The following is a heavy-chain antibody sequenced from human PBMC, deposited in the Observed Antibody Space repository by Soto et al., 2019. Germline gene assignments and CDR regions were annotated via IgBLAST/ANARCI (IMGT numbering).Heavy chain of an antibody. CDR2: IYYSGST. CDR1: GGSISDFY. J-gene: IGHJ4*02. CDR3: ARVGGLAARTFDY. D-gene: IGHD6-6*01. V-gene: IGHV4-59*01. Sequence: LSLTCTVSGGSISDFYWSWIRQPPGKGLEWIGYIYYSGSTNYNPSLKSRVTISVDTSKNQFSLNLRSMSPADTAVYCCARVGGLAARTFDYWGPGTLVTVSS.